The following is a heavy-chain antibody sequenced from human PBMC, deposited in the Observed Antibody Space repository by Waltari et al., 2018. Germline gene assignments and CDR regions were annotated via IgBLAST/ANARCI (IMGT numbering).Heavy chain of an antibody. D-gene: IGHD3-10*01. J-gene: IGHJ4*02. CDR1: GFPVSSDS. CDR2: IYSGGSA. CDR3: ARGHRGSRPL. Sequence: EVRLVESRGDLVQPGGSLRLSCAAAGFPVSSDSINWIRQAPGKGQEWVSVIYSGGSANYTDSVKGRFIVSRDNSRNTLYLQMNGLRADDTAIYYCARGHRGSRPLWGQGTLVTVSS. V-gene: IGHV3-53*01.